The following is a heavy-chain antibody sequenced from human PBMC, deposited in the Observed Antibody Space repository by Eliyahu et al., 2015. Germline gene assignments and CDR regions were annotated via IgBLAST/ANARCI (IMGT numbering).Heavy chain of an antibody. J-gene: IGHJ4*02. D-gene: IGHD6-19*01. Sequence: EVKKPGSSVKVSCKASGGTFRTHTITWVRQAPGQGLEWMGGITPIFGTANYAQKFRGRVTITADESTSTAYMELSSLKSEDTAVYYCARPSADNSGISKPFDYWGQGTLVTVSS. CDR3: ARPSADNSGISKPFDY. CDR2: ITPIFGTA. CDR1: GGTFRTHT. V-gene: IGHV1-69*01.